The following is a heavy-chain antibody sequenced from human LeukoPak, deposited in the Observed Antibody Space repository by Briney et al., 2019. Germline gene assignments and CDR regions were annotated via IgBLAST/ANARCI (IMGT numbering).Heavy chain of an antibody. D-gene: IGHD6-19*01. V-gene: IGHV3-33*03. J-gene: IGHJ4*02. CDR2: IWYDGSNK. CDR3: AKDEYSSGWYSGAGTIGAMGY. Sequence: PGGSLRLSCAASGFTFSSYGMHWVRQAPGKGLEWVAVIWYDGSNKYYADSVKGRFTISRDNAKNSLYLQMNSLRAEDTALYYCAKDEYSSGWYSGAGTIGAMGYWGQGTLVTVSS. CDR1: GFTFSSYG.